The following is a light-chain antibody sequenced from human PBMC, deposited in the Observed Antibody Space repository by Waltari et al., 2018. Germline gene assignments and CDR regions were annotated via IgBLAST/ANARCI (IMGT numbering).Light chain of an antibody. CDR2: EGS. CDR3: CSYAGSSTFYV. J-gene: IGLJ1*01. CDR1: SSDVGSYNL. Sequence: QSALTQPASVSGSPGQSITISCTGTSSDVGSYNLVSWYQQHPGKAPKLMIYEGSKRPSGVSNRFSGSKCGNTASLTISGLQAEDEADYYCCSYAGSSTFYVFGTGTKVTVL. V-gene: IGLV2-23*01.